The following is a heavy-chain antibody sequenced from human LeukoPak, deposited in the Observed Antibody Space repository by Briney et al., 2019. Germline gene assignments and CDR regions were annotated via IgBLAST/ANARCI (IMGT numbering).Heavy chain of an antibody. V-gene: IGHV3-53*01. CDR1: GFTVSSSY. J-gene: IGHJ4*02. D-gene: IGHD6-19*01. CDR3: ARAPEGYSSGWYRY. CDR2: IYIGGST. Sequence: GGSLRLSCAASGFTVSSSYMSWVRQAPGKGLEWVSIIYIGGSTYYADSVKGRFTISRDNSKNTLYLQMNSLRAEDTAVYYCARAPEGYSSGWYRYWGQGTLVTVSS.